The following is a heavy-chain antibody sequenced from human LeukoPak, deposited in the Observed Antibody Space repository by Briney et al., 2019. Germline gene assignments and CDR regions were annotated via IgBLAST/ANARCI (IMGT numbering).Heavy chain of an antibody. CDR2: ISWNSGSI. D-gene: IGHD1-26*01. CDR1: GFTFDDYA. V-gene: IGHV3-9*01. CDR3: AKDIGYEVGGTFQH. Sequence: GGSVRLSCAASGFTFDDYAMHWVRQAPGKGLEGVSGISWNSGSIDYADSVKGRFTISRDNAKNSLYLQMNSLRAEDTALYYCAKDIGYEVGGTFQHWGQGTLVTVSS. J-gene: IGHJ1*01.